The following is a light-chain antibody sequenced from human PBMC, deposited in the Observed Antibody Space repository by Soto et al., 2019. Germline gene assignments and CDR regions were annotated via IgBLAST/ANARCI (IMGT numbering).Light chain of an antibody. CDR2: DVS. CDR3: CSYAGSHTFV. Sequence: QSVLTQPRSVSGSPGQSVTISCTGSSSYVGGYNYVSWYQQHPGKAPKFMIYDVSKRPSGVPDRFSGSKSGNTASLTISGLQAEDEADYYCCSYAGSHTFVFGTGTKAPS. J-gene: IGLJ1*01. CDR1: SSYVGGYNY. V-gene: IGLV2-11*01.